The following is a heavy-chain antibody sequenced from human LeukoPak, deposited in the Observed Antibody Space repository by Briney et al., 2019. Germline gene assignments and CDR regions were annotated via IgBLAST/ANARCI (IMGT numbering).Heavy chain of an antibody. CDR2: IYPGDSGT. Sequence: GESLKISCKGSGYSFTSYWIGWVRQMPGKGLEWMGIIYPGDSGTRYSPSFQGQVTISADKSISTAYLQWSSLKASDTAMYYCARQSSYDFWSGYYPFDYWGQGTLVTVSS. D-gene: IGHD3-3*01. J-gene: IGHJ4*02. V-gene: IGHV5-51*01. CDR1: GYSFTSYW. CDR3: ARQSSYDFWSGYYPFDY.